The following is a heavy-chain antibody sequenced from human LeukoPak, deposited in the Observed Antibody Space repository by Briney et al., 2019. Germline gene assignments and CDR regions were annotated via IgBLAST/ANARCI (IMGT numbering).Heavy chain of an antibody. CDR2: IYTSGST. J-gene: IGHJ3*02. V-gene: IGHV4-4*07. Sequence: SETLSLACTVSGGSFSSYYWTCIRQPAGKGLEWIGRIYTSGSTNYNPSLKSRVTMSVDTSKNHFSLKLSSVTAADTAVYYCARAQWGDGQVFHIWGQGTTVTVSS. CDR3: ARAQWGDGQVFHI. CDR1: GGSFSSYY. D-gene: IGHD1-26*01.